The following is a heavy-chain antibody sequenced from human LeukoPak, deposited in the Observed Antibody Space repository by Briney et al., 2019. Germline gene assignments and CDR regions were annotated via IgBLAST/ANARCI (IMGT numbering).Heavy chain of an antibody. CDR3: ARLGDSSSWYRALDY. V-gene: IGHV4-59*08. CDR1: GGSISTYF. J-gene: IGHJ4*02. CDR2: VSYSGST. D-gene: IGHD6-13*01. Sequence: SETLSLTCTVSGGSISTYFWSWIRQPPGKGLEWIGYVSYSGSTNYNPSLKSRVTISVDTSKNQFSLKLSSVTAADTAVYYCARLGDSSSWYRALDYWGQGTLVTVSS.